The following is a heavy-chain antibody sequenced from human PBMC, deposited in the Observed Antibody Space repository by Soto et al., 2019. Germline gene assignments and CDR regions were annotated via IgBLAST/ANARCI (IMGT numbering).Heavy chain of an antibody. CDR1: GFTFSSYA. CDR2: ISGSGGST. CDR3: AKGRRRGAALLGVFDY. Sequence: EVQLVESGGGLVKPGGSLRLSCAASGFTFSSYAMSWVRQAPGKGLEWVSAISGSGGSTYYADSVKGRFTISRDNSKNTLYLQMNSLRAEDTAVYYCAKGRRRGAALLGVFDYWGQGTLVTVSS. D-gene: IGHD1-26*01. J-gene: IGHJ4*02. V-gene: IGHV3-23*04.